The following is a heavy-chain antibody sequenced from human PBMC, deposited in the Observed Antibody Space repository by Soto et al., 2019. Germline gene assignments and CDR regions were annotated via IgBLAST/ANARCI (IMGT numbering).Heavy chain of an antibody. CDR3: AADGQLVPYYYYGMDV. CDR1: GFTFTSSA. CDR2: IVVGSGNT. Sequence: ASVKVSCKASGFTFTSSAVQWVRQARGQRLEWIGWIVVGSGNTNYAQKFQERVTITRDMSTSTAYMELSSLRSEDTAVYYCAADGQLVPYYYYGMDVWGQGTTVTVS. V-gene: IGHV1-58*01. D-gene: IGHD6-6*01. J-gene: IGHJ6*02.